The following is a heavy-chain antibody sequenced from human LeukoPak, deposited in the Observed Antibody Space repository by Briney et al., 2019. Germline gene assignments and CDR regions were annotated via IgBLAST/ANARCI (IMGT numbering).Heavy chain of an antibody. D-gene: IGHD6-13*01. V-gene: IGHV4-61*02. CDR2: IYTSGST. CDR1: GGSISSGSYY. Sequence: SETLSLTCTVSGGSISSGSYYWSWIRQPAGKGLEWIGRIYTSGSTNYNPPLKSRVTISVDTSKNQFSLKLSSVTATDTAVYYCARDVGYSSSWYLDYWGQGTLVTVSS. CDR3: ARDVGYSSSWYLDY. J-gene: IGHJ4*02.